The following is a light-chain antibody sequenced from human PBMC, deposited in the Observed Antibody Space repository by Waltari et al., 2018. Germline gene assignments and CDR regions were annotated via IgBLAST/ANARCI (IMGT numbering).Light chain of an antibody. CDR3: QQYNNWPPEGT. CDR1: QSVSSN. CDR2: GAS. J-gene: IGKJ1*01. V-gene: IGKV3-15*01. Sequence: ETVMTQSPATLSVSPGERATLSCRASQSVSSNLAWYQQKPGQAPRLLIYGASTRATGIPARFSGSGSGTEFTLTISSLQSEDFAVYYCQQYNNWPPEGTFGQGTKVEIK.